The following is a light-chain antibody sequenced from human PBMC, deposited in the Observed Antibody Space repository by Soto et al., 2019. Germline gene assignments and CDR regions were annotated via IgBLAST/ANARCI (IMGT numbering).Light chain of an antibody. Sequence: DIQMTQSPSTLSASVGDRVTITCRASQGISSWLAWYQQKPGKAPKLLIYDASSLESGVPSRFSGSGSGTEFTLTISSLQPDDFATYYCQQYNSYSPVYTFGQGTKLEIK. J-gene: IGKJ2*01. CDR3: QQYNSYSPVYT. CDR1: QGISSW. V-gene: IGKV1-5*01. CDR2: DAS.